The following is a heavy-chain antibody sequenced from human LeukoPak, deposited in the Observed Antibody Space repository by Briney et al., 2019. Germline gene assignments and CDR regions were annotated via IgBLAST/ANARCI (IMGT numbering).Heavy chain of an antibody. CDR2: ISGSATNT. CDR1: GFTFNNYA. CDR3: ARDRIAVAGTRYYYYMDV. Sequence: GGSLRPSCAASGFTFNNYAMSWVRQAPGKGLEWVSAISGSATNTHYADSVKGRFTISRDNSKNTLYLQMNSLRAEDTAVYYCARDRIAVAGTRYYYYMDVWGKGTTVTISS. J-gene: IGHJ6*03. D-gene: IGHD6-19*01. V-gene: IGHV3-23*01.